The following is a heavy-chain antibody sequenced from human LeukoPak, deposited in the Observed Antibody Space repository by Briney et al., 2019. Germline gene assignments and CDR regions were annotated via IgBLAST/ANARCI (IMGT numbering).Heavy chain of an antibody. D-gene: IGHD2-2*01. V-gene: IGHV1-69*06. Sequence: ASVKVSCKTSGGTFSSHVISWVRQAPGQGLEWMGGIIPIFGTANYAQKFQGRVTITADKFTNKVYMGLSSLRSDDTAIYFCARVNGYCSSISCFLDYWGQGTLVTVSS. CDR2: IIPIFGTA. CDR3: ARVNGYCSSISCFLDY. J-gene: IGHJ4*02. CDR1: GGTFSSHV.